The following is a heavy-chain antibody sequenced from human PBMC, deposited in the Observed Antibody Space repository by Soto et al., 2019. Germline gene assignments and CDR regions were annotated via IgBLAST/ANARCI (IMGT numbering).Heavy chain of an antibody. D-gene: IGHD2-2*01. CDR1: GYSFTSYW. J-gene: IGHJ6*02. CDR2: IYPGDSDT. Sequence: PGESLKISCKGSGYSFTSYWIGWVRQMPGKGLEWMGIIYPGDSDTRYSPSFQGQVTISADKSISTAYLQWSSLKASDTAMYYCASGLDCISTSCQPSELHYYGMDVWGQGTTVTVSS. V-gene: IGHV5-51*01. CDR3: ASGLDCISTSCQPSELHYYGMDV.